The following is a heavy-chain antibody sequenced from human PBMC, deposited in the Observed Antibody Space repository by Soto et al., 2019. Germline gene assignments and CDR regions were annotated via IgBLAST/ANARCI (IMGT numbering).Heavy chain of an antibody. V-gene: IGHV4-38-2*01. Sequence: SETLSLTCAVSGYSISSGYYWAWIRQPPGKGLEWVGSIYHSGGTYYNPSLKSRVSISVDTSNNQFSLQLSSVIAADTGVFYCARAEYYSHSSGYCFHFDYWGQGTLVTVSS. D-gene: IGHD3-22*01. CDR1: GYSISSGYY. CDR2: IYHSGGT. CDR3: ARAEYYSHSSGYCFHFDY. J-gene: IGHJ4*02.